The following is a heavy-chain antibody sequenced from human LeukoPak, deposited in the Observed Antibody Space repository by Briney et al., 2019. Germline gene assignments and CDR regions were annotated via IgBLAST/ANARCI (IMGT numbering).Heavy chain of an antibody. CDR3: AKARGATYGTYYFDC. J-gene: IGHJ4*02. Sequence: GGSLRLSCAVSGFSIRSSWMNWVRQAPGKGLEWVSISGSGGDTYYADSVKGRFTISRDNSKNTLYLQMNSLRAEDTAVYYCAKARGATYGTYYFDCWGQGTLVTVSS. V-gene: IGHV3-23*01. CDR1: GFSIRSSW. CDR2: SGSGGDT. D-gene: IGHD4/OR15-4a*01.